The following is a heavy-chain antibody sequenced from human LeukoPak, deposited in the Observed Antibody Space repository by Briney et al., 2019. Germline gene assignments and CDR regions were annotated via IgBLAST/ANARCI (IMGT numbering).Heavy chain of an antibody. CDR2: INQDGSEK. Sequence: GGSLRLSCAGSGFPFSSYWMTWVRQAPGKGLEWVANINQDGSEKSYVDSVRGRFTISRDTAKNTLYLQMNSLRAEDTAVYYCARDSQFIGPLYWGQGTLVTVSS. J-gene: IGHJ4*02. D-gene: IGHD5-24*01. CDR3: ARDSQFIGPLY. V-gene: IGHV3-7*01. CDR1: GFPFSSYW.